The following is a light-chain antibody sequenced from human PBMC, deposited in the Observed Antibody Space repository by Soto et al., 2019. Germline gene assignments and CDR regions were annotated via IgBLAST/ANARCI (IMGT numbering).Light chain of an antibody. CDR1: QCVSSN. CDR2: GAS. Sequence: EIVITQSPATRSVSPGERATLSCRARQCVSSNLAWYQQKPGQAPRLLIYGASTRATGIPARFSGSGSGTEFTLTISSLQSEDFAVYYCQQYNNWPPWTFGQGTKVDIK. CDR3: QQYNNWPPWT. J-gene: IGKJ1*01. V-gene: IGKV3-15*01.